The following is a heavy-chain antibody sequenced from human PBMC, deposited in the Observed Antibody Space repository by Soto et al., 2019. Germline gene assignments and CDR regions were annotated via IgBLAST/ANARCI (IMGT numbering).Heavy chain of an antibody. V-gene: IGHV3-23*01. CDR1: GFTFSSYA. J-gene: IGHJ6*02. CDR2: ISGSGGST. Sequence: EVQLLESGGGLVQPGGSLRLSCAASGFTFSSYAMSWVRQAPGKGLEWVSAISGSGGSTYYADSVKGRFTISRDNSKNTLYLQMNSLRAEDTAVYYCAKDSVTTSGGYYYYGMDVWGQGTTVTVSS. CDR3: AKDSVTTSGGYYYYGMDV. D-gene: IGHD4-17*01.